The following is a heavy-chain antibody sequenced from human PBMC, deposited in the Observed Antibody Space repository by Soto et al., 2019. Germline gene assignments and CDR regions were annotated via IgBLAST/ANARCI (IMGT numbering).Heavy chain of an antibody. CDR3: ARGDNYYDSSGYPGSDY. Sequence: PGGSLRLSCAASGFTFSSYGMHWVRQAPGKGLEWVAVIWYDGSNKYYADSVKGRFTISRENSKNTLYLQMNSLRAEDTAVYYCARGDNYYDSSGYPGSDYWGQGTLVTVSS. D-gene: IGHD3-22*01. CDR2: IWYDGSNK. V-gene: IGHV3-33*01. J-gene: IGHJ4*02. CDR1: GFTFSSYG.